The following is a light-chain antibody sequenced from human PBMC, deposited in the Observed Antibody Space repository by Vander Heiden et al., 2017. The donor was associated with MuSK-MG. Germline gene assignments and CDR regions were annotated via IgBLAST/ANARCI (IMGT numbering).Light chain of an antibody. CDR3: LQDASLPRT. V-gene: IGKV1-8*01. J-gene: IGKJ2*01. Sequence: AIRMTQSPSSFSASTGDRVTITCRASQGISSYLAWYQQKPGKAPKLLIYAVSTSQSGVPSRFSGSGSGTDFTLTISCLQSEDFATYYCLQDASLPRTFGQGTKLEIK. CDR2: AVS. CDR1: QGISSY.